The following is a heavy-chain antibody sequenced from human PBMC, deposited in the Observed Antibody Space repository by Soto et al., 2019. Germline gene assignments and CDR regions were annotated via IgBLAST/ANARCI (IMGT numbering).Heavy chain of an antibody. D-gene: IGHD6-19*01. CDR3: AKDCCQSSGWYRIFDY. CDR2: ISGSGGST. CDR1: GFTFSSYA. V-gene: IGHV3-23*01. J-gene: IGHJ4*02. Sequence: GGSLRLSCAASGFTFSSYAMSWVRQAPGKGLEWVSAISGSGGSTYYADSVKGRFTISRDNSKNTLYLQMNSLRAEDTAVYYCAKDCCQSSGWYRIFDYWGQGTLVTVSS.